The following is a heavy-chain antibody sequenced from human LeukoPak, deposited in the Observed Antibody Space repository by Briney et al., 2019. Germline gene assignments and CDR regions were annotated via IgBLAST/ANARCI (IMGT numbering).Heavy chain of an antibody. CDR2: ISYDGSNK. Sequence: GGSLRLSCAASGFTFSSYAMHWVRQAPGKGLEGVAVISYDGSNKYYADSVKGRFTISRNNSKNTLYLQMNSLRAEDTAVYYCAGEYSRRWYIMGDYWGQGTLVTVSS. J-gene: IGHJ4*02. V-gene: IGHV3-30-3*01. CDR1: GFTFSSYA. CDR3: AGEYSRRWYIMGDY. D-gene: IGHD6-13*01.